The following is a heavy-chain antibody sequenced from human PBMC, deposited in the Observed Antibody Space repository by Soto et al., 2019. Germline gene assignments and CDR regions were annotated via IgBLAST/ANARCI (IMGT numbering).Heavy chain of an antibody. D-gene: IGHD6-6*01. J-gene: IGHJ6*02. CDR2: ISGSGGRT. CDR1: GFTFSSYA. Sequence: EVQLLESGGGLVQPGGSLRLSCAASGFTFSSYAMSWVRQAPGKGLEWVSGISGSGGRTYYADSVKGRFTISRDNSKHTLYLQMNSLRAEDTAVYYCARDRAARPTLYYYYGMDVWGQGTTVTVSS. CDR3: ARDRAARPTLYYYYGMDV. V-gene: IGHV3-23*01.